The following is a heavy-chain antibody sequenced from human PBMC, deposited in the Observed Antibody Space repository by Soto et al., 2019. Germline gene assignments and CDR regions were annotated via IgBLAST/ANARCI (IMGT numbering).Heavy chain of an antibody. V-gene: IGHV3-66*01. J-gene: IGHJ3*02. D-gene: IGHD4-17*01. CDR3: ARDVLDCGDYSNAFDI. Sequence: GSLRLSCAASGFTVSSNYMSWVRQAPGKGLEWVSVIYSGGSTYYADSVKGRFTISRDNSKNTLYLQMNSLRAEDTAVYYCARDVLDCGDYSNAFDIWGQGTMVTVSS. CDR2: IYSGGST. CDR1: GFTVSSNY.